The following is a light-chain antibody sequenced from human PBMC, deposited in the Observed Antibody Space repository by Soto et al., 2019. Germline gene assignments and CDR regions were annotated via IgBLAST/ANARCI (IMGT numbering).Light chain of an antibody. CDR3: HQYGSSPLYT. Sequence: EIVLTQSPGTLSLSPGERATLSCRASQSVSSSYLARYQRKPGQAPRLLTYGASSRATGIPDRFSGSGSGTDFTLTISRLEPEDFAVYYCHQYGSSPLYTFGQGTKLEIK. CDR2: GAS. J-gene: IGKJ2*01. V-gene: IGKV3-20*01. CDR1: QSVSSSY.